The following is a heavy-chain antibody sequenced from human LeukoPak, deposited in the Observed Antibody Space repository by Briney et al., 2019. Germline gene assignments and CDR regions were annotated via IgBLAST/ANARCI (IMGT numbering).Heavy chain of an antibody. CDR1: GFTFTNYD. Sequence: GGSLRLSCTASGFTFTNYDIHWGRQAPGKGVEWGAVISFDGSNRNYGDSVKGRLTVSRDSSKDTVYLQMNSLRSDDTAVYYCAKDRWQGLAQTLHFWGQGTLVTVSS. J-gene: IGHJ4*02. CDR3: AKDRWQGLAQTLHF. CDR2: ISFDGSNR. V-gene: IGHV3-30*18. D-gene: IGHD6-19*01.